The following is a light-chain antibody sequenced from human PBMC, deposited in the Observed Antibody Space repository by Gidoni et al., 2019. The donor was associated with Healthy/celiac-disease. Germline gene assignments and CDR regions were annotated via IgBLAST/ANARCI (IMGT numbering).Light chain of an antibody. CDR1: QSVSSN. CDR2: GAS. CDR3: QQYNNWPLYT. Sequence: EIVMTQSPATLSVSPGERATLSCRASQSVSSNLAWYQQTPGQAPRLLIYGASTRATGIPARFSGRGSGTEFTLTISSLQSEDFAVYYCQQYNNWPLYTFGQGTKLEIK. J-gene: IGKJ2*01. V-gene: IGKV3-15*01.